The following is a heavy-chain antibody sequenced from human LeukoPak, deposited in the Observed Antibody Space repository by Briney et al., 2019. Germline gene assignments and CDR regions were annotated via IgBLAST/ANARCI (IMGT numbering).Heavy chain of an antibody. D-gene: IGHD3-16*01. Sequence: GGSLRLSCAASGFSTSTYSMGWVRQAPGKGLEWVSYIGSTSIYADSVKGRFTISRDNAKNALYLQMNSLRAEDTAVYYCARDRGASFYDYFDYWGRGTLVTVSS. CDR2: IGSTSI. CDR1: GFSTSTYS. J-gene: IGHJ4*02. CDR3: ARDRGASFYDYFDY. V-gene: IGHV3-48*01.